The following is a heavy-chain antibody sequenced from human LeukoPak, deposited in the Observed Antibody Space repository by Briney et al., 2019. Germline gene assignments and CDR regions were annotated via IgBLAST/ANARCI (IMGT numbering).Heavy chain of an antibody. Sequence: GGSLRLSCAPSGFTFSSYTMHWVRQAPGKGLEWVAVISYDGNNKYYVDSVKGRFTISRDNSKNTLYLQMNSLRAEDTAVYYCAGGCSSTTCSGYWGQGTLVTVSS. D-gene: IGHD2-2*01. CDR1: GFTFSSYT. CDR3: AGGCSSTTCSGY. V-gene: IGHV3-30-3*01. J-gene: IGHJ4*02. CDR2: ISYDGNNK.